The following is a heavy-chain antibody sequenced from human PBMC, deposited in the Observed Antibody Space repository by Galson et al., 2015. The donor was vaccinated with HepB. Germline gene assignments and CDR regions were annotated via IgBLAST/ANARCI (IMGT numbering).Heavy chain of an antibody. J-gene: IGHJ4*02. CDR2: VYPADSDT. CDR3: AKTGANLGLVGSWIDD. D-gene: IGHD6-13*01. Sequence: QSGAEVKKPGESLKISCQASGSSFRDSWIAWVRQMPGKGLEWMGIVYPADSDTRYSPSFQGQVTISADKSINTAYLQWSRLQASDTAMYYCAKTGANLGLVGSWIDDWGQGTLVTVSS. V-gene: IGHV5-51*01. CDR1: GSSFRDSW.